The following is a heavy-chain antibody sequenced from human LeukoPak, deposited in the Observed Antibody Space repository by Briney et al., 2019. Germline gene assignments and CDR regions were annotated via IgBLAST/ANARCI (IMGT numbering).Heavy chain of an antibody. J-gene: IGHJ4*02. CDR1: GYTFTSYA. CDR3: ARGTMVRGAHFDY. V-gene: IGHV1-3*01. D-gene: IGHD3-10*01. CDR2: INAGNGNT. Sequence: ASVKFSCKASGYTFTSYAMHWVRQAPGQRLEWMGWINAGNGNTKYSQKFQGRVTITRDTSASTAYMELSSLRSEDTAVYYCARGTMVRGAHFDYWGQGTLVTVSS.